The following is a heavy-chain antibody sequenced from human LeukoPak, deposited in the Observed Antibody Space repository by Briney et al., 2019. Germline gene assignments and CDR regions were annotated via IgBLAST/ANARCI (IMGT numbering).Heavy chain of an antibody. CDR3: ARGPPQMAGYFDY. D-gene: IGHD5-24*01. CDR2: IIPIFGTA. CDR1: GCTFSSYA. J-gene: IGHJ4*02. Sequence: SVKVSCKASGCTFSSYAISWVRQAPAQGLEWMGGIIPIFGTANYAQKFQDRVTITADESTSTAYMELSSLRSEDTAVYYCARGPPQMAGYFDYWGQGALVTVSS. V-gene: IGHV1-69*01.